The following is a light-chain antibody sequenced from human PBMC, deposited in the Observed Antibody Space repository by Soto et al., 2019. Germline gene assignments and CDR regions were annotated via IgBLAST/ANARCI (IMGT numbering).Light chain of an antibody. V-gene: IGLV1-44*01. Sequence: QSVLTQPPSASGTPGQRVTISCSGSNSNIGSNTVNWYQQLPGTAPKLLIYSNNQRPSGVPDRFSGSKSGTSASLAISGLQSEDEADYYCAAWDDNLNCPHWVFGGGTKVTVL. J-gene: IGLJ3*02. CDR2: SNN. CDR3: AAWDDNLNCPHWV. CDR1: NSNIGSNT.